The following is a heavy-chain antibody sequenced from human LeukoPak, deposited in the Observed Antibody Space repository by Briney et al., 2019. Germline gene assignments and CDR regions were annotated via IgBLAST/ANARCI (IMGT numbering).Heavy chain of an antibody. CDR1: GGSISSYY. J-gene: IGHJ4*02. V-gene: IGHV4-4*07. CDR2: IHTGGST. Sequence: SETLSLTRTVSGGSISSYYWNWIRQPAGKGLEWIGRIHTGGSTNYNPSLKSRVTMSVDTSKNQFSLKLSSVTAADTAVYYCARVICSGGSCRFDYWGQGTLVTVSS. D-gene: IGHD2-15*01. CDR3: ARVICSGGSCRFDY.